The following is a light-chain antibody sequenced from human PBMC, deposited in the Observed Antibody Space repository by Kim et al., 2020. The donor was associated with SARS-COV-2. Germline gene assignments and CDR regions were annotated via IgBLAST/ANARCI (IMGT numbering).Light chain of an antibody. CDR2: LRSDGSH. CDR3: QTWATGIEV. J-gene: IGLJ3*02. Sequence: QLVLTQSPSASASLGASVKLTCTLSSGHSTYAVAWHQQQPEKGPRFLMKLRSDGSHTKGDGIPDRFSGSSSGAERYLTISSLQSEDEADYYCQTWATGIEVVGGGTKLTVL. CDR1: SGHSTYA. V-gene: IGLV4-69*01.